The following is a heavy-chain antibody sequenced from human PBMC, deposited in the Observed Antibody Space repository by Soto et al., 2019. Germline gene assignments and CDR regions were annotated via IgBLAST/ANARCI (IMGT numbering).Heavy chain of an antibody. CDR1: AFTFKNHW. Sequence: HPGGSLRLSCAASAFTFKNHWMHWVRQVPGKGPVWVSRINGDGSFTSYADAVKGRFTISRDNAKNTVYLQMNSLRVEDTAVYYCARGPSFYYDSRGHHNWFDPWGQGTPVTVSS. D-gene: IGHD3-22*01. CDR2: INGDGSFT. J-gene: IGHJ5*02. CDR3: ARGPSFYYDSRGHHNWFDP. V-gene: IGHV3-74*01.